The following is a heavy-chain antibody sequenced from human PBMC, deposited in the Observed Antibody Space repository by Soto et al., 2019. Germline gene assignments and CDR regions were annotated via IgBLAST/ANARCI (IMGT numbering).Heavy chain of an antibody. CDR2: IIPIFDTA. CDR3: ARGYCSSTSCYNYYYGMDV. Sequence: SVKVSCKASGGTFSSYAISWVRQAPGQGLEWMGGIIPIFDTANYAQKFQGRVTITADESTSTAYMELSSLRSEDTAVYYCARGYCSSTSCYNYYYGMDVWGQGTLVTVTS. CDR1: GGTFSSYA. V-gene: IGHV1-69*13. D-gene: IGHD2-2*02. J-gene: IGHJ6*02.